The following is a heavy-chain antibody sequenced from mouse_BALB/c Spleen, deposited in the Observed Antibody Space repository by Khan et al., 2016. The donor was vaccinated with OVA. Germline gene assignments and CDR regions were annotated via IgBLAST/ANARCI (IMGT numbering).Heavy chain of an antibody. J-gene: IGHJ4*01. D-gene: IGHD2-5*01. CDR3: ARGESAYYRNYGGAMEY. Sequence: QIQLVQSGPELKKPGETVRISCKASGYTFTTAGIQWVQKMPGKGLKWIGWINTHSGVPKYAEDFKGRFAFSLEISVNTAYLQITNLKNEDTATDVCARGESAYYRNYGGAMEYWGQGTSVTVSS. CDR2: INTHSGVP. V-gene: IGHV9-4*02. CDR1: GYTFTTAG.